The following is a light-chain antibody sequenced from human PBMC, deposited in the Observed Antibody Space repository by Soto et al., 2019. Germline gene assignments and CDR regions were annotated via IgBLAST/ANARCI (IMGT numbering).Light chain of an antibody. CDR1: QRVSTN. V-gene: IGKV3-15*01. CDR2: GAS. CDR3: QQYSYWRPTYT. J-gene: IGKJ2*01. Sequence: EIVMTQSPATLSVSPGERATLSCRASQRVSTNLAWYQQKPGQAPRLLIYGASTRATGIPGRSSGSGAETEFTLTSSNLQSEDFAVYYWQQYSYWRPTYTFGQGTKLEIK.